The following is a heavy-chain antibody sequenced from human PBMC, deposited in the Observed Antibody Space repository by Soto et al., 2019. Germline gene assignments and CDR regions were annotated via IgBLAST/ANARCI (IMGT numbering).Heavy chain of an antibody. CDR2: IIPIFGTA. D-gene: IGHD3-22*01. V-gene: IGHV1-69*01. CDR1: GVTFSSHA. CDR3: ARDGDYDSSGYPFDY. Sequence: QVQLVQSGAEVKKPGSSVKVSCKASGVTFSSHAISWVRQAPGQGLEWVGGIIPIFGTANYAQKVQGRVTITADESTSTAYMELSRLRSEDTAVYYCARDGDYDSSGYPFDYWGQGTLVTVSS. J-gene: IGHJ4*02.